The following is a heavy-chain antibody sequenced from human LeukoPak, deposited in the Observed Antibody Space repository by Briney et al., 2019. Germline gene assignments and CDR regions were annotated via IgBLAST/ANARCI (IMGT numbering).Heavy chain of an antibody. V-gene: IGHV3-11*06. Sequence: GGSLRLSCAASGFTFSDYYMSWIRQAPGKGLEWVSYISGSSSYTNYADSVKGRFTISRDNAKNSLYLQMNSLRAEDTAVYYCASMGSGSYPTSFEYWGEGTLVTVSS. CDR3: ASMGSGSYPTSFEY. CDR2: ISGSSSYT. J-gene: IGHJ4*02. D-gene: IGHD3-10*01. CDR1: GFTFSDYY.